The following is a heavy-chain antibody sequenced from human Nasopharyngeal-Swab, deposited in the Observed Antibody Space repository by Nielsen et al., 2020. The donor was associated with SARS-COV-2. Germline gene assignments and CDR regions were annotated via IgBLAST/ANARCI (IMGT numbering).Heavy chain of an antibody. CDR1: GGSFSGYY. J-gene: IGHJ4*02. CDR2: INHSGST. D-gene: IGHD6-19*01. Sequence: GSLRLSCAVYGGSFSGYYWSWIRQPSGKGLEWIGEINHSGSTNYNPSLKSRVTISVDTSKNQFSLKLSSVTAADTAVYYCARGGCRQSGWSTRGGCYFDYWGQGTLVTVSS. V-gene: IGHV4-34*01. CDR3: ARGGCRQSGWSTRGGCYFDY.